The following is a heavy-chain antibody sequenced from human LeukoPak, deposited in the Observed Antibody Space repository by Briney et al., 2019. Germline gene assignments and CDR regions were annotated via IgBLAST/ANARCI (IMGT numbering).Heavy chain of an antibody. J-gene: IGHJ6*02. Sequence: GGSLRLSCAASGFTFSTYSMNWVRQAPGKGLDWVSYISTSGSTIYYADSVKGRFTISRDNAKNSLSLEMNSLRAEDTAVYYCVRGFHYGLDVWGQGTTVTVSS. CDR2: ISTSGSTI. D-gene: IGHD3-10*01. V-gene: IGHV3-48*04. CDR1: GFTFSTYS. CDR3: VRGFHYGLDV.